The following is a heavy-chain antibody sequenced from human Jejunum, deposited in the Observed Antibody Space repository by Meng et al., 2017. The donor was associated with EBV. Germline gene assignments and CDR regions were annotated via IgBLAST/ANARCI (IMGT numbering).Heavy chain of an antibody. V-gene: IGHV7-4-1*02. Sequence: VQLVQSGSELKKPGALVKVSCKASGYTFISSCINWVRQAPGQGLEWMGWINTNTGYPTYAQDFTGRFVFSLDTSVSTAYLQITSLSTEDNAVYYCARVRPGGGWFDPWGQGTLVTVSS. D-gene: IGHD2-8*02. CDR3: ARVRPGGGWFDP. CDR1: GYTFISSC. J-gene: IGHJ5*02. CDR2: INTNTGYP.